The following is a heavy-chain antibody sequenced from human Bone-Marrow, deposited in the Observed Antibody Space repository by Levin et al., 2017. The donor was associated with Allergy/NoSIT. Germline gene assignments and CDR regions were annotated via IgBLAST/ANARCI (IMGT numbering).Heavy chain of an antibody. J-gene: IGHJ5*02. Sequence: GASVKVSCKASGGTFSSYPISWVRQAPGQGLEWMGRIIPILGIANYAQKFQGRVTITADKSTSTAYMELSSLRSEDTAVYYCARVLFVRYCSSTSCQNWFDPWGQGTLVTVSS. CDR2: IIPILGIA. CDR1: GGTFSSYP. CDR3: ARVLFVRYCSSTSCQNWFDP. V-gene: IGHV1-69*04. D-gene: IGHD2-2*01.